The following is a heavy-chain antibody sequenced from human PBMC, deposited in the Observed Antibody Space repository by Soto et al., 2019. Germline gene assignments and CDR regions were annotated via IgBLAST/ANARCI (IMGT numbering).Heavy chain of an antibody. CDR1: GGSITRGGYY. Sequence: QVQLQESGPGLVKPSETLSLTCTVSGGSITRGGYYWSWIRQHPGKGLEWIGYIYNSGTTYYNPSLKSRVXXSVDTSKNQFSLKXXSVTAADTAVYYGARTPAPWGQGTLVTVSS. D-gene: IGHD2-15*01. J-gene: IGHJ5*02. CDR3: ARTPAP. V-gene: IGHV4-31*03. CDR2: IYNSGTT.